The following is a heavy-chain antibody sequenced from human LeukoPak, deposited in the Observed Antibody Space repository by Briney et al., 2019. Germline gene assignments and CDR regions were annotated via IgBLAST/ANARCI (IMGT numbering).Heavy chain of an antibody. V-gene: IGHV1-8*01. CDR3: ARERPEYYDFWSGYSDY. Sequence: ASVKVSCKASGYTFTSYDINWVRQATGQGLEWMGWMNPNSGNTGYAQKFQGRVTMTRNTSISTAYMELSNLRSEDTAVYYCARERPEYYDFWSGYSDYWGQGTLVTVSS. CDR1: GYTFTSYD. D-gene: IGHD3-3*01. J-gene: IGHJ4*02. CDR2: MNPNSGNT.